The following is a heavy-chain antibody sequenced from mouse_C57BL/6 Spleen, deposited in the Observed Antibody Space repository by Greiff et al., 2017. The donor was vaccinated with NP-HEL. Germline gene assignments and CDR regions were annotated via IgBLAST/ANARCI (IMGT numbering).Heavy chain of an antibody. Sequence: VQLQQSGAELVKPGASVKISCKASGYAFSSYWMNWVKQRPGKGLEWIGQIYPGDGDTNYNGKFKGKATLTADKSSSTAYMQLSSLTSEDSAVYFCARRGPHYYAMDYWGQGTSVTVSS. D-gene: IGHD6-1*01. CDR2: IYPGDGDT. CDR3: ARRGPHYYAMDY. V-gene: IGHV1-80*01. CDR1: GYAFSSYW. J-gene: IGHJ4*01.